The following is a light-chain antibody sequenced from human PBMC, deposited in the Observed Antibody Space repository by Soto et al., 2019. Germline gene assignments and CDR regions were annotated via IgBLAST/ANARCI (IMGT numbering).Light chain of an antibody. CDR2: EVS. Sequence: ALTQPASVSGSPGQSITISCTGTSGDVGGYNYVSWYQHHPGKAPKLIIYEVSDRPSGVSNRFSGSRSGNTVSLTISGLQADDEADYYCNSFTSSSTFVFGGGTKLTVL. J-gene: IGLJ2*01. CDR3: NSFTSSSTFV. CDR1: SGDVGGYNY. V-gene: IGLV2-14*01.